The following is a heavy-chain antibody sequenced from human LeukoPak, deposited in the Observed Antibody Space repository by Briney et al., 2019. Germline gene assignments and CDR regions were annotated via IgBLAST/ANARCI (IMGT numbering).Heavy chain of an antibody. CDR1: GYTFTGYY. D-gene: IGHD3-9*01. CDR3: ARDLDDILTAYKPITYYFDY. CDR2: ISAYTGNT. J-gene: IGHJ4*02. V-gene: IGHV1-18*04. Sequence: ASVKVSFRASGYTFTGYYMHWVRQAPGQGLEWMGWISAYTGNTKYAQKFQGRVTMTADTSTRTAYMELRSLRTDDTAVFYCARDLDDILTAYKPITYYFDYWGQGTLVTVSS.